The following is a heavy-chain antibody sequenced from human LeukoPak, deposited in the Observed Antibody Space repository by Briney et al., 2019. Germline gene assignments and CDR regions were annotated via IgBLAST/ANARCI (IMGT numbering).Heavy chain of an antibody. D-gene: IGHD6-19*01. CDR1: GGSFSGYY. Sequence: SETLSLTCAVYGGSFSGYYWSWIRQPPGKGLEWIGEINHSGSTNYNPSLKSRVTISVDTSKNQFSLKLSSVTAADTAVYYCATSWGRIAVAGRLDYWGQGTLVTVSS. CDR3: ATSWGRIAVAGRLDY. J-gene: IGHJ4*02. V-gene: IGHV4-34*01. CDR2: INHSGST.